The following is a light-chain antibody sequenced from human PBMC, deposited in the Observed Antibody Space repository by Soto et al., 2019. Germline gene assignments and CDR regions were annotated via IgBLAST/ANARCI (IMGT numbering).Light chain of an antibody. CDR2: YNS. CDR3: HSYDVSLRGPA. Sequence: QSVLTQPPSLSGAPGQRVTISCTGSRSNIGAGYDVHWYQHLPGTAPKVLIFYNSNRPSGVPDRFSGSSSGTSASLAITGLQAEDEAVYYCHSYDVSLRGPAFGGGTKLTVL. V-gene: IGLV1-40*01. J-gene: IGLJ2*01. CDR1: RSNIGAGYD.